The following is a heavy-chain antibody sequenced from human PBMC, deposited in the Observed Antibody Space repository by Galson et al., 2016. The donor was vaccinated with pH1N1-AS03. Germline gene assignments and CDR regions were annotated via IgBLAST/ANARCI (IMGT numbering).Heavy chain of an antibody. Sequence: SVKVSCKASGYIFTGFYVHWVRQAPGQGLEWMGWINTDSGVTNYAQKFEAWVTMTRDTSVSTAYMELYGLKSDDTAVYYFARDPRGPCKSATFAPTYYFGKDGWGQATTVIVSS. D-gene: IGHD2/OR15-2a*01. J-gene: IGHJ6*02. CDR2: INTDSGVT. CDR3: ARDPRGPCKSATFAPTYYFGKDG. CDR1: GYIFTGFY. V-gene: IGHV1-2*04.